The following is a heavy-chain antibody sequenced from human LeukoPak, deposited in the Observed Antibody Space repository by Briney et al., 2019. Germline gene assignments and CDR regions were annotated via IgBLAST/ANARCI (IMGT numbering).Heavy chain of an antibody. V-gene: IGHV4-39*07. CDR1: GGSISSSSYY. J-gene: IGHJ3*02. CDR3: ARDGISHAFDI. D-gene: IGHD1-1*01. CDR2: IYHSGST. Sequence: SETLSLTCTVSGGSISSSSYYWGWIRQPPGKGLEWIGSIYHSGSTYYNPSLKSRVTISVDTSKNQFSLKLSSVTAADTAVYYCARDGISHAFDIWGQGTMVTVSS.